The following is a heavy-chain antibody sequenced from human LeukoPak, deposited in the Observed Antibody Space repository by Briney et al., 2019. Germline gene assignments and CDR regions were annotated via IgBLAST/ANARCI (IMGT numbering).Heavy chain of an antibody. CDR2: INGGSGST. J-gene: IGHJ4*02. CDR3: AIGGEQVSHFDY. D-gene: IGHD3-16*01. V-gene: IGHV3-23*01. CDR1: GFTFNHYA. Sequence: GGSLRLSRVASGFTFNHYAMRWVGQAPRKGLAGVSAINGGSGSTHYADSVKGRFTISRDKSKNTLSLQMNSLRAEDTGLNYCAIGGEQVSHFDYWGQGTLVTVSS.